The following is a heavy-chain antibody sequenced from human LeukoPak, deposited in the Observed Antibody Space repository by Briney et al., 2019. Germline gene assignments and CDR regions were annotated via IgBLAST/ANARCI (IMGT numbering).Heavy chain of an antibody. CDR3: ARVLRRELWELRSYYYYYGMDV. CDR2: IKQDGSEK. J-gene: IGHJ6*02. CDR1: GITFTDHW. D-gene: IGHD1-26*01. Sequence: QLVESGGGLAQPGGSLRLSCVGSGITFTDHWMSWVRQAPGKGLEWVANIKQDGSEKYYVDSVKGRFTISRDNAKNSLYLQMNSLRAEDTAIYYCARVLRRELWELRSYYYYYGMDVWGQGTTATVSS. V-gene: IGHV3-7*01.